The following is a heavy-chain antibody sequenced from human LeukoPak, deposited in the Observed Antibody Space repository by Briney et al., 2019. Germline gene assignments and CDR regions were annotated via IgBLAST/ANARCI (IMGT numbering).Heavy chain of an antibody. D-gene: IGHD2-8*01. CDR2: IRWNGRNT. J-gene: IGHJ4*02. CDR1: GFKLYDYG. Sequence: GGSLSLSCAVCGFKLYDYGMSCLRQARGKGLECVSGIRWNGRNTGYADSVKGPLTIYTDNAKNSLFLQVNSLRADDTAFYYCEKEGIYCVNGVCYLDYWGQGTLVTVSS. V-gene: IGHV3-20*04. CDR3: EKEGIYCVNGVCYLDY.